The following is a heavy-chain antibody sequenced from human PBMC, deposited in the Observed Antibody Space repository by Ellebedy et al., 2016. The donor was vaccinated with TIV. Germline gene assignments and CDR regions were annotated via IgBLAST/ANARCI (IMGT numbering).Heavy chain of an antibody. V-gene: IGHV3-23*01. Sequence: GESLKISCAASGFTFSSYSMSWVRQAPGKGLEWVSAISSSGGNTYYADSVKGRFTISRDNSKNTLYLQMNSLRAEDTAVYYCATGWQWLQIDYWGQGTLVTVSS. CDR3: ATGWQWLQIDY. CDR2: ISSSGGNT. D-gene: IGHD6-19*01. CDR1: GFTFSSYS. J-gene: IGHJ4*02.